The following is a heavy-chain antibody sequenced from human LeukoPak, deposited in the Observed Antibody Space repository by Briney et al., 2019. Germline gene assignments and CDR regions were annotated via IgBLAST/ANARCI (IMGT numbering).Heavy chain of an antibody. CDR2: ISSSSSYI. V-gene: IGHV3-21*01. D-gene: IGHD6-19*01. Sequence: GGSLRLSCAASGFTFSSYSMNWVRQAPGKGLEWVSSISSSSSYIYYADSVKGRFTISRDNAKNSLYLQMNSLRAEDTAVYYCARDSVIAVAGDPFDYWGQGTLVTVSS. CDR1: GFTFSSYS. J-gene: IGHJ4*02. CDR3: ARDSVIAVAGDPFDY.